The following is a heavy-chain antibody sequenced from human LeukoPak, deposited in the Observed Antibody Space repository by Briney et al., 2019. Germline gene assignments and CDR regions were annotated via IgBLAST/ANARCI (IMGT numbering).Heavy chain of an antibody. CDR1: GFSFSSYW. V-gene: IGHV3-74*03. CDR2: INLDGSTA. J-gene: IGHJ4*02. CDR3: ANSLGTLAGPSDY. Sequence: GGSLRLSCAASGFSFSSYWMLWVRQAPGKGLVWVSRINLDGSTAEYADSVKGRFTISRDNAKSTLYLQMNSLRANDTAVYYCANSLGTLAGPSDYWGQGTLVTVSS. D-gene: IGHD6-19*01.